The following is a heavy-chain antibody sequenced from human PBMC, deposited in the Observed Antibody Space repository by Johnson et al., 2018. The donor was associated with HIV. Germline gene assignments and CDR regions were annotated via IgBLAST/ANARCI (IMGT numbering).Heavy chain of an antibody. CDR2: IWYDGSNK. J-gene: IGHJ3*02. CDR3: ARIRVAVITEVGAFDI. V-gene: IGHV3-30*19. D-gene: IGHD3-22*01. CDR1: GFTFSSYG. Sequence: QVQLMESGGGVVQPGRSLRLSCAASGFTFSSYGMHWVRQAPGKGLEWVAVIWYDGSNKYYADSVKGRFIISRDNSKNTLYLQMNSLRTEDTAVYYCARIRVAVITEVGAFDIWGQGTMVTVSS.